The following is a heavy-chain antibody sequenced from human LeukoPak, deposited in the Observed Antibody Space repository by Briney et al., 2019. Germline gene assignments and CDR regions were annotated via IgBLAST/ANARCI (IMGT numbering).Heavy chain of an antibody. J-gene: IGHJ4*02. CDR1: SYSISSGYY. V-gene: IGHV4-38-2*02. CDR2: INHSGIT. CDR3: GRDRPTGYYDY. Sequence: SETLSLTCTVSSYSISSGYYWGCIRQSPAKRLEWIASINHSGITYYNPSLKSRVTISVDTSKNQLSLKLTSVTDADTAVYYCGRDRPTGYYDYWGQGILVTVSS. D-gene: IGHD3-9*01.